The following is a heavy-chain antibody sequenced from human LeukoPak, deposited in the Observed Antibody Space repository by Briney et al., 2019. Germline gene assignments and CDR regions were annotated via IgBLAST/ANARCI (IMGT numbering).Heavy chain of an antibody. CDR3: ARITYDFWSGYYMPDDP. D-gene: IGHD3-3*01. V-gene: IGHV1-18*01. Sequence: GASVKVSCKASGYTFTNYGISWVRQPPGQGLEWMGGISIYNGNTDYAQKLRGRVTMTTDTSTSTAYMELRSLRSDDTAVYYCARITYDFWSGYYMPDDPWGQGTLVTVSS. CDR1: GYTFTNYG. CDR2: ISIYNGNT. J-gene: IGHJ5*02.